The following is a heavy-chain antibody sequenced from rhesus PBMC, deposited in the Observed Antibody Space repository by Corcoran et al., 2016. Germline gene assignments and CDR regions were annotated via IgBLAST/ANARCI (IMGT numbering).Heavy chain of an antibody. CDR1: GGSISSSY. CDR2: IYGSGSST. J-gene: IGHJ4*01. V-gene: IGHV4-169*01. CDR3: ARTLYSNYLDY. Sequence: QLQLQESGPGLVKPSETLSVTCAVSGGSISSSYWSWIRQAPGKGLEWIGDIYGSGSSTNYNPSLKSRVTLSVDTSRNQLSLKLSSVTTADTAVYYCARTLYSNYLDYWGQGVLVTVSS. D-gene: IGHD4-23*01.